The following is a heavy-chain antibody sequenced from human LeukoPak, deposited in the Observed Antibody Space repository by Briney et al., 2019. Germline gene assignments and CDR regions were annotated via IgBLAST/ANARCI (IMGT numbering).Heavy chain of an antibody. Sequence: PGGSLRLSCAASGFTFSSYGMHWVRQAPGKGLEWVAVIWYDGSKKYYADSVKGRFTISRDNSKNTLYVQMNSLRAEDTAVYYCARDDGFYGMDVWGQGTTVTVPS. CDR2: IWYDGSKK. D-gene: IGHD3-10*01. V-gene: IGHV3-33*01. J-gene: IGHJ6*02. CDR1: GFTFSSYG. CDR3: ARDDGFYGMDV.